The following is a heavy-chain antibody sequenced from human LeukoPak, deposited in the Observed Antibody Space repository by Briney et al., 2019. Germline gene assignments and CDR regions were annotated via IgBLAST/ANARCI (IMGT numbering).Heavy chain of an antibody. CDR3: ARERGDNYYDSSGYSPEAFDI. CDR2: INRNGGST. J-gene: IGHJ3*02. CDR1: GFTFDDYG. V-gene: IGHV3-20*03. D-gene: IGHD3-22*01. Sequence: GVSLRLSSAASGFTFDDYGMSWVRHAPGKGLEWVSGINRNGGSTGYADSVKGRFTISRDNAKNSLYLQMNSLRAEDTALYYCARERGDNYYDSSGYSPEAFDIWGQGTMVTVSS.